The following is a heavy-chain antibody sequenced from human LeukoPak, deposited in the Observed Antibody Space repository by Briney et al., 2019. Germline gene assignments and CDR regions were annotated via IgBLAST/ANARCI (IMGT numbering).Heavy chain of an antibody. CDR2: ISPSSTLI. J-gene: IGHJ4*02. Sequence: PGGSLRLSCAASGFTFSSYAMNWVRQAPGTGLEWVSYISPSSTLIYYADSVKGRFTISRDNAKKSLFLQMNSLRAEDTAVYYRASLASEWELPEVDYWGLGTLVTVSS. V-gene: IGHV3-48*01. CDR1: GFTFSSYA. CDR3: ASLASEWELPEVDY. D-gene: IGHD1-26*01.